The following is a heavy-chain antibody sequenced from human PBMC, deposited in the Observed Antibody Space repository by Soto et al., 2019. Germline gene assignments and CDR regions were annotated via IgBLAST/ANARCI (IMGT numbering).Heavy chain of an antibody. Sequence: PSETLSLTCAVSGASISSNWWTWVRLPPGKGLEWIGEIYHDGSPNYNPSLKSRVTMSIDKSKNHFSLKLSSATAADTAVYSCARRTPGSGWYFDLWGRGTLVTVSS. CDR3: ARRTPGSGWYFDL. CDR1: GASISSNW. J-gene: IGHJ2*01. D-gene: IGHD1-7*01. CDR2: IYHDGSP. V-gene: IGHV4-4*02.